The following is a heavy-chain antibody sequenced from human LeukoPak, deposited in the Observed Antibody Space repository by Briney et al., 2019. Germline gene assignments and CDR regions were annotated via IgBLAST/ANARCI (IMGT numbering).Heavy chain of an antibody. CDR2: ISAYNGNT. D-gene: IGHD2-2*01. Sequence: EASVKVSCKASGYTFTSYGISWVRQAPGQGLEWMGWISAYNGNTNYAQKLQGRVTTTTDTSTSTAYMELRSLRSDDTAVYYCARDVVVVPAAIAGATTNFDYWGQGTLVTVSS. J-gene: IGHJ4*02. CDR3: ARDVVVVPAAIAGATTNFDY. CDR1: GYTFTSYG. V-gene: IGHV1-18*01.